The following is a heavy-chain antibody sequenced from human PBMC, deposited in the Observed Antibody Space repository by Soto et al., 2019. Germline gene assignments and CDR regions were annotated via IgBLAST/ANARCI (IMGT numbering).Heavy chain of an antibody. CDR2: ISYDGSNK. D-gene: IGHD3-3*01. J-gene: IGHJ4*02. Sequence: WGSLRLSCAASGFTFISYGMHFFRHSPFKWLEWVAVISYDGSNKYYADSVKGRFTISRDNSKNTLYLQMNSLRAEDTAVYYCAKDPRIRYDFWSGPFDYWGQGTLVTVSS. CDR3: AKDPRIRYDFWSGPFDY. CDR1: GFTFISYG. V-gene: IGHV3-30*18.